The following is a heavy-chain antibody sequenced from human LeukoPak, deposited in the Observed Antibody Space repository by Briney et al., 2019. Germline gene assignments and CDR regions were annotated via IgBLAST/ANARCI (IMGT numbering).Heavy chain of an antibody. CDR3: ARVQDSSGWPDAFDI. CDR2: INAGNGNT. J-gene: IGHJ3*02. CDR1: GYTFTNYA. Sequence: AAVNVSRKSSGYTFTNYAMHWLRQAPGQRRAGMGWINAGNGNTKYSQKFQGRVTITRDTSASTAYMELSSLRSEDTAVYYCARVQDSSGWPDAFDIWGQGTMVTVSS. D-gene: IGHD6-19*01. V-gene: IGHV1-3*01.